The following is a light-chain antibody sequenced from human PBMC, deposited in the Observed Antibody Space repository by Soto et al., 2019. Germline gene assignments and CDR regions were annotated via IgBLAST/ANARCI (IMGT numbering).Light chain of an antibody. CDR2: DVS. J-gene: IGLJ2*01. Sequence: QSVLTQPASVSGSPGQSITISCTGTSSDVGGYNYVSWYQQHPGKAPKLMIYDVSSRPSGVSNRFSGSKSGNTASLTISGLQAGDEADYYCSSYTSSDTVVFGGGTQLTVL. CDR1: SSDVGGYNY. V-gene: IGLV2-14*01. CDR3: SSYTSSDTVV.